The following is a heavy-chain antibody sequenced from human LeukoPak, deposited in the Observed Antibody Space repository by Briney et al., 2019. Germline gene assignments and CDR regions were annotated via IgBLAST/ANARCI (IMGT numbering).Heavy chain of an antibody. D-gene: IGHD6-13*01. CDR3: ARAAAGTRNAFDI. V-gene: IGHV3-15*05. CDR2: IKSKTDGGTT. J-gene: IGHJ3*02. CDR1: GLTVSDNF. Sequence: NPGGSLRLSCAASGLTVSDNFMDWVRQAPGKGLEWVGRIKSKTDGGTTDYAAPVKGRFTISRDDSKNTLYLQMNSLRAEDTAVYYCARAAAGTRNAFDIWGQGTMVTVSS.